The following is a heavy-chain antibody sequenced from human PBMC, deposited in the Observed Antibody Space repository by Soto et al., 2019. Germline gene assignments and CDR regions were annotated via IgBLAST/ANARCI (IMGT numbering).Heavy chain of an antibody. CDR1: GGSISSSSFH. D-gene: IGHD6-13*01. CDR3: AGDYLAAAGYYYYYGMDV. CDR2: INHSGST. V-gene: IGHV4-39*07. Sequence: TSETLSLTCTVSGGSISSSSFHWGWIRQPPGKGLEWIGSINHSGSTNYNPSLKSRVTISVDTSKNQFSLKLSSVTAADTAVYYCAGDYLAAAGYYYYYGMDVWGQGTTVTVSS. J-gene: IGHJ6*02.